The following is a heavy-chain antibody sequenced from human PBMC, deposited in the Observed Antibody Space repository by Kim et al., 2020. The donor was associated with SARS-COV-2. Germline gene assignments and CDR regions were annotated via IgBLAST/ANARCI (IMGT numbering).Heavy chain of an antibody. J-gene: IGHJ4*02. V-gene: IGHV5-51*01. Sequence: RYSPACQGQVTISADKSISTAYLQWSSLKASDTAMYYCARQGSGWPGDYWGQGTLVTVSS. D-gene: IGHD6-19*01. CDR3: ARQGSGWPGDY.